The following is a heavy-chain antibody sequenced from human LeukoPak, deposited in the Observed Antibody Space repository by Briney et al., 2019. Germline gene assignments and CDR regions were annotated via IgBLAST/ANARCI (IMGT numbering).Heavy chain of an antibody. Sequence: SETLSLTCTVSGYSISSGYYWGWIRQLPGKGLEWIGSIYHSGSTYYNPSLKSRVTISVDTSKNQFSLKLSSVTAADTAVYYCARGMNDYVWGSYDYWGQGTLVTVSS. CDR3: ARGMNDYVWGSYDY. V-gene: IGHV4-38-2*02. CDR1: GYSISSGYY. D-gene: IGHD3-16*01. CDR2: IYHSGST. J-gene: IGHJ4*02.